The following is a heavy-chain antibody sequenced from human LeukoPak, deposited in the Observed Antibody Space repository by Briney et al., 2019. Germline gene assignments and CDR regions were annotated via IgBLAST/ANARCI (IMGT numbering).Heavy chain of an antibody. CDR3: ARVLLERPGIDSFDI. CDR2: ISSSWSTI. J-gene: IGHJ3*02. D-gene: IGHD1-1*01. CDR1: GFTFSSYS. Sequence: GGSLRLSCAASGFTFSSYSMEWVRQAPGKGLEWVSHISSSWSTIYYADSVKGRFTISRDNAKNSLYLQMNSLRAEDTAVYYCARVLLERPGIDSFDIWGQGTTVPVSS. V-gene: IGHV3-48*01.